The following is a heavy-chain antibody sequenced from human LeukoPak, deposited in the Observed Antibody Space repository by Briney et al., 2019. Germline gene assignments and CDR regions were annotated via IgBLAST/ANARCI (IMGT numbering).Heavy chain of an antibody. V-gene: IGHV1-69*06. D-gene: IGHD6-19*01. CDR1: GGTFSSYA. CDR2: IIPIFGTA. CDR3: ARAVQSSGWFMIDY. Sequence: EASVKVSCKASGGTFSSYAISWVRQAPGQGLEWMGGIIPIFGTANYAQKFQGRVTITADKSTSTAYMELSSLRSKDTAVYYCARAVQSSGWFMIDYWGQGTLVTVSS. J-gene: IGHJ4*02.